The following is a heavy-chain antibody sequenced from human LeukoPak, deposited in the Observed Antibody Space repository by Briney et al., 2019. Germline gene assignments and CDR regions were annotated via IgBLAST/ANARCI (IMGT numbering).Heavy chain of an antibody. CDR2: ISGSGAST. J-gene: IGHJ4*02. Sequence: GGSLRLSCAASGFIFSSYAMTWVRPAPGKGLEWVSTISGSGASTYYADSVKGRFTISRDNSKNTLYVQMNSLRAEDTAIYYCAKGYCTSTSCYRFDYWGQGTLVTVSS. CDR3: AKGYCTSTSCYRFDY. D-gene: IGHD2-2*01. CDR1: GFIFSSYA. V-gene: IGHV3-23*01.